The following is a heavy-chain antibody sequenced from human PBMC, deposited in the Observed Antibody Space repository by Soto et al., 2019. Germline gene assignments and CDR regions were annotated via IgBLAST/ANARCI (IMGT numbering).Heavy chain of an antibody. CDR2: IYTSGST. CDR3: AREQGDTAMVFYYYYYGMDV. V-gene: IGHV4-4*07. J-gene: IGHJ6*02. CDR1: DGSLTEYH. D-gene: IGHD5-18*01. Sequence: PSETLSLTCVVYDGSLTEYHWSWVRQTPGKGLEWIGRIYTSGSTNYNPSLKSRVTMSVDTSKNQFSLKLSSVTAADTAVYYCAREQGDTAMVFYYYYYGMDVWGQGTTVTVSS.